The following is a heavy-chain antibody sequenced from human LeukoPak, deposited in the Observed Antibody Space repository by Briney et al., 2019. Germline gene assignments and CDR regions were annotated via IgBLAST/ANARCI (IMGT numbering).Heavy chain of an antibody. Sequence: PGGSLRLSCAASGFTFSSYAMSWVRQAPGKGLEWVSAISGSGGSTYYADSVKGRFTISRDNSKNTLYLQMNSLRAEDTAVYYCAIGRRGYSYLDAFDIWGQGTMVTVSS. CDR1: GFTFSSYA. CDR3: AIGRRGYSYLDAFDI. D-gene: IGHD5-18*01. J-gene: IGHJ3*02. V-gene: IGHV3-23*01. CDR2: ISGSGGST.